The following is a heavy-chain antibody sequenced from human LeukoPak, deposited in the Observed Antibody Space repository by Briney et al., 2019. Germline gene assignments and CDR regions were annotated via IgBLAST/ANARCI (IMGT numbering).Heavy chain of an antibody. J-gene: IGHJ6*03. Sequence: SETLSLTCTVSGGSISSSSYYWGWIRQPPGKGLEWIGSIYYSGSTYYNPSLKSRVTISVDTSKNQFSLKLSSVTAADTAVYYCARDGSLNYYYYMDVWGKGTTVTVSS. CDR3: ARDGSLNYYYYMDV. V-gene: IGHV4-39*07. CDR2: IYYSGST. CDR1: GGSISSSSYY.